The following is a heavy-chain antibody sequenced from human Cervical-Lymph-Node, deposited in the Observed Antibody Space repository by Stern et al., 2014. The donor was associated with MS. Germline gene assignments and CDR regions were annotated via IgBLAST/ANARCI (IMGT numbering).Heavy chain of an antibody. CDR1: GDTFTDYA. D-gene: IGHD1-1*01. Sequence: QVQLVQSGAEVKKPGSSVTVSCKASGDTFTDYAISWVRQAPGQGPEWMGGITPIFNSADYAQKFQGRLTITAYKSRSTAYMELSSLTSEDTAVYYCAREVGSLAMDVWGQGTTVIVSS. J-gene: IGHJ6*01. CDR3: AREVGSLAMDV. V-gene: IGHV1-69*14. CDR2: ITPIFNSA.